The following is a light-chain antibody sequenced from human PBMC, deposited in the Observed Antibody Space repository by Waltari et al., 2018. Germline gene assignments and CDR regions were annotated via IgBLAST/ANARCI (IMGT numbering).Light chain of an antibody. CDR3: CSYAGSYTGV. CDR1: SRDVGTYNY. Sequence: QSALTHPRSVSGSPGQSVTISCTGTSRDVGTYNYFSWYQHHPGKAPKLMIYDVIKRPSGVPDRFSGSNSGNTASLSISGLQAEDEADYCCCSYAGSYTGVFGGGTQLTVL. CDR2: DVI. V-gene: IGLV2-11*01. J-gene: IGLJ3*02.